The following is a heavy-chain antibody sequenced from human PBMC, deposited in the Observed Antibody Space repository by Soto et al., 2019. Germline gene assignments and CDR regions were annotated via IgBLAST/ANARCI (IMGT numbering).Heavy chain of an antibody. CDR2: ISASGGSI. D-gene: IGHD3-3*01. CDR1: GFTFSSYA. V-gene: IGHV3-23*01. CDR3: AKHPPILVYTGLETGIFDY. J-gene: IGHJ4*02. Sequence: EVQLLESGGGLVQPGGSLRLSCTVSGFTFSSYAMSWVRQAPGKGLEWVSAISASGGSIYYADSVKGRFTISRDNSKNTLYLQMNSLTAEDTAVYYCAKHPPILVYTGLETGIFDYWGQGTLVTVSA.